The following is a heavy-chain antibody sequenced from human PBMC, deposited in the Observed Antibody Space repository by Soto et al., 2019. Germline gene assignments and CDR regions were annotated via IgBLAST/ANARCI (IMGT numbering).Heavy chain of an antibody. CDR3: ARDLGYCSGGSCYPSFDY. D-gene: IGHD2-15*01. J-gene: IGHJ4*02. CDR2: IIPIFGTA. CDR1: GGTFSSYA. V-gene: IGHV1-69*01. Sequence: QVQLVQSGAEVKKPGSSVKVSCKASGGTFSSYAISWVRQAPGQGLEWMGGIIPIFGTANYAQKFQGRVTITADESTSTAYMELSSLRSEDTAVYYWARDLGYCSGGSCYPSFDYWGQGTLVTVSS.